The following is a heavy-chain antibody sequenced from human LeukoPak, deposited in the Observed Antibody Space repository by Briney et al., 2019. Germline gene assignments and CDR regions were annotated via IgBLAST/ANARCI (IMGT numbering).Heavy chain of an antibody. J-gene: IGHJ4*01. CDR2: IRQDGSEK. CDR1: GFTFTDYW. V-gene: IGHV3-7*01. D-gene: IGHD6-13*01. CDR3: ARDGTAAGLYFDL. Sequence: GSLRLSCEVSGFTFTDYWMNWVRQAPGKGPEWEASIRQDGSEKTYVDSVKVRFIISRDNTKNSLSLQLNGLRAEDTAVYYCARDGTAAGLYFDLWGQGTLVTVSS.